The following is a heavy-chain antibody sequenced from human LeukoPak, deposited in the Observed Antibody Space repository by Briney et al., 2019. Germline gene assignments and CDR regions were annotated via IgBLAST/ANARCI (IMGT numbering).Heavy chain of an antibody. Sequence: GGSLRLSCAASGFTLSSYEMNWVRLAPGKGLEWISYISRTGNSIYYADSVKGRFTISRDSAKNSLYLQMNRLRAADTAVYYCARGPYSSNWYVDYWGQGTLVTVAS. V-gene: IGHV3-48*03. CDR1: GFTLSSYE. CDR3: ARGPYSSNWYVDY. D-gene: IGHD6-13*01. CDR2: ISRTGNSI. J-gene: IGHJ4*02.